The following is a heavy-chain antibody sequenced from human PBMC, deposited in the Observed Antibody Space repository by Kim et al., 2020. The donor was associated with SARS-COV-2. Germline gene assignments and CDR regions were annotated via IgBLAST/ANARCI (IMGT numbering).Heavy chain of an antibody. J-gene: IGHJ4*02. V-gene: IGHV1-18*01. Sequence: NKNYARKLQGRVTMTTDTSTSTAYMELRSLRSDDTAVYYCARSGLGYGGYWGQGTLVTVSS. CDR2: NK. D-gene: IGHD5-12*01. CDR3: ARSGLGYGGY.